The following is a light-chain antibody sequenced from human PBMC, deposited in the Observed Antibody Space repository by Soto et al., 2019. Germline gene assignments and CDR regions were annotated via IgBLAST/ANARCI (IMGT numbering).Light chain of an antibody. Sequence: QSALTQPASVSGSPGQSITISCTGTSRDVGGYDYVSWYQQHPGKAPKLIIYEVSNRPSGVSDRFSASKSGNTASLTISGLQAEDEAEYYCSSYTTSSTLIFGGGTQLTVL. J-gene: IGLJ7*01. CDR2: EVS. CDR3: SSYTTSSTLI. V-gene: IGLV2-14*01. CDR1: SRDVGGYDY.